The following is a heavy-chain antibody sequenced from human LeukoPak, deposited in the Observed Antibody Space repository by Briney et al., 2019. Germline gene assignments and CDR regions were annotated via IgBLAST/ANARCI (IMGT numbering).Heavy chain of an antibody. V-gene: IGHV1-18*01. J-gene: IGHJ4*02. CDR3: VRGEIVGATMGILYYFDY. CDR2: ISAYNGNT. CDR1: GYTFTSYG. Sequence: ASVKVSCKASGYTFTSYGISWVRQAPGQGLEWMGWISAYNGNTNYAQKLQGRVTMTTDTSTSTAYMELRSLRSDDTAVYYCVRGEIVGATMGILYYFDYWGQGTLVTVSS. D-gene: IGHD1-26*01.